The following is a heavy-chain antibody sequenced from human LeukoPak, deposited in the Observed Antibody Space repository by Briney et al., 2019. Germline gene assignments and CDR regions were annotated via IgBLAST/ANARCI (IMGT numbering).Heavy chain of an antibody. J-gene: IGHJ5*02. CDR1: GGSISSGGYY. CDR3: ARDSGGWFDP. V-gene: IGHV4-30-2*01. Sequence: PSQTLSLTCTVSGGSISSGGYYWSWIRQPPGKGLEWIGYIYHSGSTYYNPSLKSRVTISVDRSKNQFSLKLSSVTAADTAVYYCARDSGGWFDPWGQGTLVTVSS. CDR2: IYHSGST.